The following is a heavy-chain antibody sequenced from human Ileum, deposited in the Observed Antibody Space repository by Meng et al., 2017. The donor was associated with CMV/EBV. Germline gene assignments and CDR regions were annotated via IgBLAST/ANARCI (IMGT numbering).Heavy chain of an antibody. J-gene: IGHJ6*02. V-gene: IGHV4-39*07. CDR2: IYYSGST. CDR1: GGSISSSSYY. Sequence: SETLSLTCTVSGGSISSSSYYWGWIRQPPGKGLEWIGSIYYSGSTYYNPSLKSRVTISVDTSKNQFSLKLRSVTAADTAVYYCARDPKWAYCSSTSCHYLYYYYYGMDVWGQGTMVTVSS. D-gene: IGHD2-2*01. CDR3: ARDPKWAYCSSTSCHYLYYYYYGMDV.